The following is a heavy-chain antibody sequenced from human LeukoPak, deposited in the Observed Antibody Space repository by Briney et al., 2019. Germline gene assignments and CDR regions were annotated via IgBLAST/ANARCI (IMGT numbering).Heavy chain of an antibody. CDR3: ARDRTMITFGPEDC. CDR1: GYTFTNYG. V-gene: IGHV1-18*01. D-gene: IGHD3-16*01. Sequence: ASVKVSCKASGYTFTNYGINWVRQAPGQGLEWMGWISAYSGNTNCAQKLQDRVTMTTDTSTSTAYMELRGLRSDDTAVYYCARDRTMITFGPEDCWGQGTLVTVSS. J-gene: IGHJ4*02. CDR2: ISAYSGNT.